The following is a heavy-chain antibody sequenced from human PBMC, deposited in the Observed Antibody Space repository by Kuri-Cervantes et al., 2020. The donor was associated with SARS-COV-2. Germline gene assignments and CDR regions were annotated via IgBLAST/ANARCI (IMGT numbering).Heavy chain of an antibody. D-gene: IGHD5-12*01. J-gene: IGHJ6*03. CDR1: GDSFSSYA. CDR2: IIPIFGTA. Sequence: SVKVSCKASGDSFSSYAISWVRQAPGQGLEWMGGIIPIFGTANYAQKFQGRVTITADESTSTAYMELSSLRSEDTAVYYCARDDRRVATRRGYYYYYMDVWGKGTTVTVSS. V-gene: IGHV1-69*13. CDR3: ARDDRRVATRRGYYYYYMDV.